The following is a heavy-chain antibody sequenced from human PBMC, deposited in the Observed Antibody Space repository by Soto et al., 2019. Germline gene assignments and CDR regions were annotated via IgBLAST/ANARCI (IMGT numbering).Heavy chain of an antibody. CDR1: GGSVSSYD. J-gene: IGHJ3*02. CDR3: ARDCSGGSCSDAFDI. D-gene: IGHD2-15*01. V-gene: IGHV4-59*02. CDR2: IYYSGST. Sequence: PSETLSVTCTVAGGSVSSYDWSWIRPPPGKGLEWIGYIYYSGSTKYNPSLKSRVTISVDTSKNQFSLKLSSVTAADTAVYYCARDCSGGSCSDAFDIWGQGTMVTVSS.